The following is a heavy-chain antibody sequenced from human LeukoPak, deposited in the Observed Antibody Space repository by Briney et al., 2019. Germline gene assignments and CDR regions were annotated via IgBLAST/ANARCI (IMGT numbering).Heavy chain of an antibody. D-gene: IGHD6-13*01. J-gene: IGHJ5*02. CDR1: GITLSNYG. Sequence: PGGSLRLSCAVSGITLSNYGMSWVRQAPGKGLEWVAGISDSGGRTNYADSVKGRFTISRDNSKNTLYLQMNSLRAEDTAVYYCARERIAAAGTFDPWGQGTLVTVSS. V-gene: IGHV3-23*01. CDR2: ISDSGGRT. CDR3: ARERIAAAGTFDP.